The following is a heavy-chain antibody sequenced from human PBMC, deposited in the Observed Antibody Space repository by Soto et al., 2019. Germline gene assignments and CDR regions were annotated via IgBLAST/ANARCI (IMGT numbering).Heavy chain of an antibody. CDR2: IRSKANNYAT. Sequence: GGSLRLSCAASGFTFSNSAMHWVRQASGKGLEWVGRIRSKANNYATEYAASVKGSFTISRDDSKNTAFLQMNSLKTEDTAVYYCTRLTVDTAIHYNSWGQGTLVTVSS. D-gene: IGHD5-18*01. J-gene: IGHJ4*02. CDR1: GFTFSNSA. V-gene: IGHV3-73*01. CDR3: TRLTVDTAIHYNS.